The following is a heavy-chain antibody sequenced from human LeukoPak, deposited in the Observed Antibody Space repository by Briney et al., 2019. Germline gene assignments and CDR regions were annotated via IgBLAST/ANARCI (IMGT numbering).Heavy chain of an antibody. CDR2: INHSGST. CDR3: ASDSSGPSPYFDY. J-gene: IGHJ4*02. V-gene: IGHV4-34*01. D-gene: IGHD3-22*01. Sequence: SETLSLTCAVYGGSFSGYYWSWIRQPPGKGLEWIGEINHSGSTNYNPSLKSRVTISVDTSKNQFSLKLSSVTAADTAMYYCASDSSGPSPYFDYWGQGTLVTVSS. CDR1: GGSFSGYY.